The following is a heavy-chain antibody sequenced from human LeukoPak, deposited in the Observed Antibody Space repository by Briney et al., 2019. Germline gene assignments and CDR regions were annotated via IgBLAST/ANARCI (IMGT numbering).Heavy chain of an antibody. J-gene: IGHJ4*02. Sequence: VGTLRSGDDCRVRRAPEQGKEWMGGIIPIFGTANYAQKFQGRVTITADESTSTAYMELSSLRSEDTAVYYCATFRVFGLGGRPYDDWGQG. D-gene: IGHD3-10*02. CDR2: IIPIFGTA. CDR3: ATFRVFGLGGRPYDD. CDR1: VGTLRSGD. V-gene: IGHV1-69*01.